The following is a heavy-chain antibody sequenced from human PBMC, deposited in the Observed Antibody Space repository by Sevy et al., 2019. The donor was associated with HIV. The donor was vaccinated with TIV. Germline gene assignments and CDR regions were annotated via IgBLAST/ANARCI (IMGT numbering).Heavy chain of an antibody. Sequence: ASVKVSCKTSGYIFSNNDINWVRQATGQGLEWMGWMNPKSGNTRYAQRFQGRVTMTRNTSTNIAYMELSSLRSDDTAIYYCAGGPLRAMIVVIAEEYFDYWGQGTLVTVSS. CDR2: MNPKSGNT. V-gene: IGHV1-8*01. CDR3: AGGPLRAMIVVIAEEYFDY. CDR1: GYIFSNND. D-gene: IGHD3-22*01. J-gene: IGHJ4*02.